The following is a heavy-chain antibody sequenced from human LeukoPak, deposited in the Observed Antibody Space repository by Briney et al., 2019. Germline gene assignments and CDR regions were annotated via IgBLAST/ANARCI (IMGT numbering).Heavy chain of an antibody. CDR1: GGTFSSYA. Sequence: SVKVSCKASGGTFSSYAISWVRQAPGQGLEWMGRIIPILGIANYAQKFQGRVTITADKSTSTAYMELSSLRSEDTAVYYCARAHYDILTGPGGYYYYGMDVWGQGTTVTVSS. D-gene: IGHD3-9*01. CDR3: ARAHYDILTGPGGYYYYGMDV. V-gene: IGHV1-69*04. J-gene: IGHJ6*02. CDR2: IIPILGIA.